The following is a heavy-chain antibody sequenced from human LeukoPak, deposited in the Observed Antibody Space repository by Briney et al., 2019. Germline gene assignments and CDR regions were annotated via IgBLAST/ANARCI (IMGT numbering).Heavy chain of an antibody. J-gene: IGHJ4*02. CDR1: GGSISSHY. CDR2: IYYSGST. Sequence: SETLSLTCTVSGGSISSHYWSWIRQPPGKGLEWIGYIYYSGSTNYNPSLKSRVTISVDTSKNQFSLKLSSVTAADTAVYYCARGFPTLFDYWGQGTLVTVSS. CDR3: ARGFPTLFDY. V-gene: IGHV4-59*11.